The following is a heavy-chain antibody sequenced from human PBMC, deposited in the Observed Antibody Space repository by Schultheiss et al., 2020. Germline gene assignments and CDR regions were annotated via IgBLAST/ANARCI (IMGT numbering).Heavy chain of an antibody. D-gene: IGHD5-18*01. Sequence: GGSLRLSCAASGVTVGSNYMTWVRQAPGKGLEWVANIKQDGSEKYYVDSVKGRLTISRDNAKNSLYLQMNSLRAEDTAVYYCARGDTAMAIYYYYYYMDVWGKGTTVTVSS. J-gene: IGHJ6*03. V-gene: IGHV3-7*01. CDR3: ARGDTAMAIYYYYYYMDV. CDR2: IKQDGSEK. CDR1: GVTVGSNY.